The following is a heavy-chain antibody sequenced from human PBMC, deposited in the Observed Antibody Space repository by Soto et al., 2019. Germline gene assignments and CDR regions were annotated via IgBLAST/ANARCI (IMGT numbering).Heavy chain of an antibody. V-gene: IGHV3-30-3*01. Sequence: QGQLVESGGGVVQPERSLGLSCAASGFTFTNYAMYWVRQAPGKGLEWVTVISYDGGKKYYADSVKGRFTISRDNSKNPLYLQMNSLRPEDTAVYYCARAWRAGHCSNDVCPYGVDVWGQGTTVTVSS. CDR3: ARAWRAGHCSNDVCPYGVDV. CDR1: GFTFTNYA. CDR2: ISYDGGKK. J-gene: IGHJ6*02. D-gene: IGHD2-8*01.